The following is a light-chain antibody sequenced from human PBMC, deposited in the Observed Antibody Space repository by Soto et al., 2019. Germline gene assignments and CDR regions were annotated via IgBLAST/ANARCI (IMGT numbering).Light chain of an antibody. V-gene: IGKV3-15*01. CDR3: QQYNNWPPLT. CDR1: QSVSSN. Sequence: ELVMTQSPATLSVSPGERATLSCRSSQSVSSNLAWYQQKPGQAPRLLIYGASTRATGVPARFSGSGSGTEFTLTISSLQSEDLAIYYCQQYNNWPPLTVGGGTKVDIK. CDR2: GAS. J-gene: IGKJ4*01.